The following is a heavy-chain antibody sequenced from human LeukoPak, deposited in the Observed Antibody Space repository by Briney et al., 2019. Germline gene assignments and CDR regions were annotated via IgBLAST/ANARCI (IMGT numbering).Heavy chain of an antibody. CDR1: GYTFTGYY. J-gene: IGHJ6*02. D-gene: IGHD2-2*01. V-gene: IGHV1-2*04. CDR3: AREGYCSSTSCYAQDYYYGMDV. CDR2: INPNSGGT. Sequence: ASVKVSCKASGYTFTGYYMYWVRQAPGQGLEWMGWINPNSGGTNYAQKFQGWVTMTRDTSISTAYMELSRLRSDDTAVYYCAREGYCSSTSCYAQDYYYGMDVWGQGTTVTVSS.